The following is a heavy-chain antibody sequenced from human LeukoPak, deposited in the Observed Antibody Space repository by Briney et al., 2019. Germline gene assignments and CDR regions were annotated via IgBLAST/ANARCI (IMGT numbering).Heavy chain of an antibody. CDR3: AIATAGTNYYFDY. CDR1: GFAVSSNY. D-gene: IGHD6-13*01. Sequence: GGSLRLSSAGSGFAVSSNYMSWVRQAPGKGLEWVSVIYSGGSTYYADSVKGRFTISRDDSKNTLYLQLNSLRAEDTAVYYCAIATAGTNYYFDYWGQGTLVTVSS. CDR2: IYSGGST. J-gene: IGHJ4*02. V-gene: IGHV3-66*01.